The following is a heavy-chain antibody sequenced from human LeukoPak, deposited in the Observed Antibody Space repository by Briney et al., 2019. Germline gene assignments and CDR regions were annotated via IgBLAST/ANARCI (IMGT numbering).Heavy chain of an antibody. CDR1: GGTFSSYA. CDR3: ARDTRARGFCSGGSCSFFDY. J-gene: IGHJ4*02. Sequence: GASVKVSCKSSGGTFSSYAISWVRQAPGQGLEWMGMIIPIYGIANYAQKFQGRVTITADKSTSTAYRELSSLRSEDTAMYYCARDTRARGFCSGGSCSFFDYWGQGTLVTVSS. CDR2: IIPIYGIA. V-gene: IGHV1-69*04. D-gene: IGHD2-15*01.